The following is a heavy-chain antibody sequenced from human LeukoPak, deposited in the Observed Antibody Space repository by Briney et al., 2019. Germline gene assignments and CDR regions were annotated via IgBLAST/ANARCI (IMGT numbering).Heavy chain of an antibody. CDR2: IYYSGST. Sequence: SETLSLTCTVSGGSISSSSYYWGWVRQPPGKGLEWLGSIYYSGSTYYNPSLKSRVTISVDTSKNQFSLKLSSVTAADTAVYYCAREGIQLAPGVDAFDIWGQGTMVTVSS. CDR3: AREGIQLAPGVDAFDI. V-gene: IGHV4-39*07. D-gene: IGHD5-18*01. J-gene: IGHJ3*02. CDR1: GGSISSSSYY.